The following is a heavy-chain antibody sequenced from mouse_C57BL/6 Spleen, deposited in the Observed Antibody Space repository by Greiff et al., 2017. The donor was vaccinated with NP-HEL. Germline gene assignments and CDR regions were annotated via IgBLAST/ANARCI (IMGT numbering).Heavy chain of an antibody. CDR1: GFTFSDYG. Sequence: EVHLVESGGGLVKPGGSLKLSCAASGFTFSDYGMHWVRQAPEKGLEWVAYISSGSSTIYYADTVKGRFTISRDNAKNTLFLQMTSLRSEDTAMYYCARNRGGGYYFDYWGQGTTLTVSS. CDR2: ISSGSSTI. V-gene: IGHV5-17*01. CDR3: ARNRGGGYYFDY. J-gene: IGHJ2*01.